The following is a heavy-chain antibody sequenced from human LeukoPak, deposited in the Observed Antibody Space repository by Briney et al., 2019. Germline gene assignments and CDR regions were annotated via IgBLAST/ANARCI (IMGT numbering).Heavy chain of an antibody. CDR2: IYHSGST. D-gene: IGHD3-3*01. J-gene: IGHJ4*02. CDR3: ARPHYDFWSGYYRGFDY. CDR1: GYSISSGYY. V-gene: IGHV4-38-2*02. Sequence: PSETLSLTCTVSGYSISSGYYWGWIRQPPGKGLEWIGSIYHSGSTNYNPSLKSRVTISVDTSKNQFSLKLSSVTAADTAVYYCARPHYDFWSGYYRGFDYWGQGTLVTVSS.